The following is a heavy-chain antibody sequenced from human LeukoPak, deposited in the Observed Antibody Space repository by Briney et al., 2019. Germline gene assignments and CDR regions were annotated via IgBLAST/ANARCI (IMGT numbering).Heavy chain of an antibody. D-gene: IGHD6-19*01. CDR3: AKNGAVAGTNYYYYMAV. V-gene: IGHV3-21*04. J-gene: IGHJ6*03. CDR1: GFTFSSHS. Sequence: GGSLRLSCAASGFTFSSHSMNWVRQAPGKGLEWVSSISSSSSYTYYADSVKGPLTISRDNYKNTLYLQMNRLRAQDTAVYYCAKNGAVAGTNYYYYMAVWGKGTTVTVSS. CDR2: ISSSSSYT.